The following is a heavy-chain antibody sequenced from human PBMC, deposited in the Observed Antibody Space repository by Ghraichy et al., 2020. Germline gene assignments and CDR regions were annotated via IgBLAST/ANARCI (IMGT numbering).Heavy chain of an antibody. CDR3: ARPRGGIITGTIHAFDI. CDR1: GGSISSSSYY. V-gene: IGHV4-39*07. Sequence: SETLSLTCTVSGGSISSSSYYWGWIRQPPGKGLEWIGSIYYSGSTYYNPSLKSRVTISVDTSKNQFSLKLSSVTAADTAVYYCARPRGGIITGTIHAFDIWGQGTMVTVSS. CDR2: IYYSGST. D-gene: IGHD1-7*01. J-gene: IGHJ3*02.